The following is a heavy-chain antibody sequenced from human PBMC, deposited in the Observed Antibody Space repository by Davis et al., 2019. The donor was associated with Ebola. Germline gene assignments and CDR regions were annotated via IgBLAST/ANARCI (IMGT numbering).Heavy chain of an antibody. D-gene: IGHD6-19*01. J-gene: IGHJ6*02. CDR3: ARADALAGKKGSYYGMDV. CDR2: ISPTSAHI. V-gene: IGHV3-21*01. CDR1: GFAFNSYT. Sequence: GESLKISCAASGFAFNSYTMNWVRQAPGKGLEWVSSISPTSAHIYSAVSLKGRFTISRDNAKNSLFLQLNSLRAEDTAVYYCARADALAGKKGSYYGMDVWGQGTTVTVSS.